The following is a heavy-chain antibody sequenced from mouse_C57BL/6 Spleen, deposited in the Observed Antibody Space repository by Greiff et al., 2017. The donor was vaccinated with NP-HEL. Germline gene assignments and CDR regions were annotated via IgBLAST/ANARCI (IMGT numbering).Heavy chain of an antibody. CDR1: GYTFTSYG. CDR2: IYPRSGNT. CDR3: ASGGYEAWFAD. V-gene: IGHV1-81*01. D-gene: IGHD2-2*01. J-gene: IGHJ3*01. Sequence: QVQLQQSGAELARPGASVKLSCKASGYTFTSYGISWVKQRTGQGLEWIGEIYPRSGNTYYNEKFKGKATLNADKSSSTAYMELRRLTSEDSAVYFCASGGYEAWFADWGQGTLVAVSS.